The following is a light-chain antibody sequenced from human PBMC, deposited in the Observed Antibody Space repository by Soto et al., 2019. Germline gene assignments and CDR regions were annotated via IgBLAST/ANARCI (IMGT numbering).Light chain of an antibody. CDR3: QQRHMWPIT. Sequence: EVVMTQSPATLSVSPWGRATLSCRASQSVSSNLAWYQQKPGQAPRLLIYDAYNRATGIPPRFSGSGSGTDFTLTISSLEPEDSAVYYCQQRHMWPITFGQGTRLEIK. V-gene: IGKV3-11*01. CDR1: QSVSSN. J-gene: IGKJ5*01. CDR2: DAY.